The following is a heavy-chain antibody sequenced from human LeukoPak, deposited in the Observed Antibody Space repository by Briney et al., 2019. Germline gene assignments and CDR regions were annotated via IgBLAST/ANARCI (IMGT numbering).Heavy chain of an antibody. CDR2: IIPIFGTA. CDR1: GGTFSSYA. D-gene: IGHD2-2*01. V-gene: IGHV1-69*13. J-gene: IGHJ6*04. CDR3: ARVGYCSSTSCPYGMDV. Sequence: SVKVSCKASGGTFSSYAISWVRQAPGQGLEWMGGIIPIFGTANYAQKFQGRVTITADESTSTAYMELSSLRSEDTAVYYCARVGYCSSTSCPYGMDVWGKGTTVTVSS.